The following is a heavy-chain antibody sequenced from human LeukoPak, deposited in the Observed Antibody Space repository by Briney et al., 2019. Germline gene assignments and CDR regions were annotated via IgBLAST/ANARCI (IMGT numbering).Heavy chain of an antibody. V-gene: IGHV4-4*02. J-gene: IGHJ3*02. CDR3: ARAALNWNDPPDAFDI. D-gene: IGHD1-1*01. CDR1: GGSISSSNW. CDR2: IYHNGST. Sequence: SGTLSLTCAVSGGSISSSNWWSWVRQPPGKGLEWIGEIYHNGSTNYNPSLKSRVTISVDTSKNQFSLKLSSVTAADTAVYYCARAALNWNDPPDAFDIWGQGTMVTVSS.